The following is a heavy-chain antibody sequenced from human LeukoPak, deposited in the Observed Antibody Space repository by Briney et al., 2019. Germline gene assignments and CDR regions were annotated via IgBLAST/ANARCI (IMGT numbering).Heavy chain of an antibody. CDR3: ARGGYSSSSGMNYFDY. CDR2: ISAYNGYT. CDR1: GYTFTSYG. Sequence: ASVKVSCKASGYTFTSYGISWVRQAPGQGLEWMGWISAYNGYTNYAQKLQGRVTMTSDTSTSTAYMELRSLRSDDTAVYYCARGGYSSSSGMNYFDYWGQGTLVTVSS. D-gene: IGHD6-6*01. J-gene: IGHJ4*02. V-gene: IGHV1-18*01.